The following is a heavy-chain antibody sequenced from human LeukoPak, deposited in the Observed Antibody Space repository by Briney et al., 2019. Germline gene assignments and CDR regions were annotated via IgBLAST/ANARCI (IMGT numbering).Heavy chain of an antibody. J-gene: IGHJ4*02. V-gene: IGHV3-64*01. CDR3: ARGECSSTSCLPDY. CDR1: GFSFTSYA. CDR2: ISGIGGST. D-gene: IGHD2-2*01. Sequence: GGSLRLSCAASGFSFTSYAMHWVRQAPGRGLEYVSAISGIGGSTYFANSVEGRFAISRDNSKNTLYLQMGSLRAEDMAVYYCARGECSSTSCLPDYWGQGTLVTVSS.